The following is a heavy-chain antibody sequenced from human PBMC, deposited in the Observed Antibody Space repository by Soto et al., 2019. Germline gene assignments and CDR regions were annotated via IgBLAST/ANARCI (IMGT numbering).Heavy chain of an antibody. CDR2: IYYSGST. CDR1: GGSISSYY. D-gene: IGHD3-9*01. Sequence: PSETLSLTCTVSGGSISSYYWSWIRQPPGKGLEWIGYIYYSGSTNYNPSLKSRVTISVDTSKNQFSLKLSSVIAADTAVYYCASVKLRGYFEFRWFDPWGQGNLVTVSS. CDR3: ASVKLRGYFEFRWFDP. J-gene: IGHJ5*02. V-gene: IGHV4-59*01.